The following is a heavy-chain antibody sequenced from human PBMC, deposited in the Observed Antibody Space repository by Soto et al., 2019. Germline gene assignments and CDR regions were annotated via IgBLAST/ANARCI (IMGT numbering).Heavy chain of an antibody. CDR1: GATFSSYA. J-gene: IGHJ4*02. V-gene: IGHV1-69*06. D-gene: IGHD3-22*01. CDR2: IIPFFGTP. Sequence: QVLLVQSGAEVKKPGSSVKVSCKLSGATFSSYAMSWVRQAPGQGLEWIGGIIPFFGTPNYAQKFQGRVTITADTSTATSYMELSSLRSDATAVYYCASDNGAYYSHLVYCGQGTLGTVSS. CDR3: ASDNGAYYSHLVY.